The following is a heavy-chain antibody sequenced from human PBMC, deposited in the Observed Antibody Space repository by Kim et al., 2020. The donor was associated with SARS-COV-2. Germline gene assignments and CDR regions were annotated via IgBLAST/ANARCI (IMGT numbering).Heavy chain of an antibody. Sequence: GGSLRLSCAASGFTFSNYWMSWVRQAPGKGLEWVANINQDGSEKNYVGSVKGRFTISRDNAKNSLYLQMNSLRVEDTAVYYCGRDMDVWGQGTTVTVSS. CDR3: GRDMDV. J-gene: IGHJ6*02. V-gene: IGHV3-7*01. CDR1: GFTFSNYW. CDR2: INQDGSEK.